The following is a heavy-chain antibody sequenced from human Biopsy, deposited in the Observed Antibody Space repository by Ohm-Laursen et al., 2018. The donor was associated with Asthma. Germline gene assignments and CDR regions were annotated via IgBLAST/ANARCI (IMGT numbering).Heavy chain of an antibody. V-gene: IGHV3-30*03. CDR2: ISNDGSSK. CDR1: GFTFSSFG. CDR3: ARSDCGSGGYCYIPFYF. Sequence: SSLRLSCAASGFTFSSFGMHWVRQAPGKGLEWVACISNDGSSKYYADSVKGRFTISRDISKNTLYLQMNSLRAEDTAVYYCARSDCGSGGYCYIPFYFWGQGTLVTVSS. D-gene: IGHD2-21*02. J-gene: IGHJ4*02.